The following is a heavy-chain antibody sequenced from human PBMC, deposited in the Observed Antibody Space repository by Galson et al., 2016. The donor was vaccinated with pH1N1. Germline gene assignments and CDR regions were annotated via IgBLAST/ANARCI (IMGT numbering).Heavy chain of an antibody. V-gene: IGHV1-46*01. CDR2: INPSGGST. CDR3: ARTIVVVAHMDV. CDR1: GYTFTSYY. D-gene: IGHD2-15*01. Sequence: SVKVSCKASGYTFTSYYMHWVRQAPGQGLEWMGIINPSGGSTSYAQKFQGRVTMTRDTSTSTVYVELSSLRSEDTAVYYCARTIVVVAHMDVWGQGTTVTVSS. J-gene: IGHJ6*02.